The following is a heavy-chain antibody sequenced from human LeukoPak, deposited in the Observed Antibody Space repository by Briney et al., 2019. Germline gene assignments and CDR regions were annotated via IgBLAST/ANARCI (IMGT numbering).Heavy chain of an antibody. CDR2: MNPNSGNT. V-gene: IGHV1-8*01. CDR1: GYTFTSYD. J-gene: IGHJ5*02. CDR3: ARGKLPYQLLYGGYWFDP. D-gene: IGHD2-2*02. Sequence: GASVKVSCKASGYTFTSYDINWARQATGQGLEWMGCMNPNSGNTGYAQKFQGRVTMTRNTSISTAYMELTSLRSEDTAVYYCARGKLPYQLLYGGYWFDPWGQGTLVTVSS.